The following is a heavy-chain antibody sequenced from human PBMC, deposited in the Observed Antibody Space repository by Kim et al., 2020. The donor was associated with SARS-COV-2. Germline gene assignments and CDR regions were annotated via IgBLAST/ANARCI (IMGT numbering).Heavy chain of an antibody. CDR2: IRSKAYGGTT. Sequence: GGSLRLSCTASGFTFGDYAMSWVRQAPGKGLEWVGFIRSKAYGGTTEYAASVKGRFTISRDDSKSIAYLQMNSLKTEDTAVYYCTRDSLFWSGYWDFYYYYGMDVWGQGTTVTVSS. CDR1: GFTFGDYA. J-gene: IGHJ6*02. D-gene: IGHD3-3*01. V-gene: IGHV3-49*04. CDR3: TRDSLFWSGYWDFYYYYGMDV.